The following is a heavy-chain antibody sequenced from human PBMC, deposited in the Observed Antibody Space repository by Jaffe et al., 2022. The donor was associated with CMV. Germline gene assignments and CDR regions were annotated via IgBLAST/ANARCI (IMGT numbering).Heavy chain of an antibody. J-gene: IGHJ4*02. Sequence: QVQLQQWGAGLLKPSETLSLTCAVYGGSFSGYYWSWIRQPPGKGLEWIGEINHSGSTNYNPSLKSRVTISVDTSKNQFSLKLSSVTAADTAVYYCARGMTTVTKALRYWGQGTLVTVSS. CDR2: INHSGST. CDR3: ARGMTTVTKALRY. CDR1: GGSFSGYY. D-gene: IGHD4-17*01. V-gene: IGHV4-34*01.